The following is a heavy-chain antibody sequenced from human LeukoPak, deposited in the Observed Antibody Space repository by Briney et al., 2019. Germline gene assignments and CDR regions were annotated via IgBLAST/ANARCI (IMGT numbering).Heavy chain of an antibody. D-gene: IGHD3-22*01. V-gene: IGHV3-23*01. Sequence: PGGSLRLSCAASGFTFSSYAMSWVRQAPGKGLEWVSVISGSGGRTYYADSVKGRLTISRDNSKNTLYLQMNSLRAEDTAVYYCAKTYYYDSSGSHYFDYWGQGTLVTVSS. CDR2: ISGSGGRT. J-gene: IGHJ4*02. CDR1: GFTFSSYA. CDR3: AKTYYYDSSGSHYFDY.